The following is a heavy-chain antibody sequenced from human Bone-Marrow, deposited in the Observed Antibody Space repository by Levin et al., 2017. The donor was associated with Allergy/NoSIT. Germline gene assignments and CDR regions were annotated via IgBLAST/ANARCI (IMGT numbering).Heavy chain of an antibody. J-gene: IGHJ4*02. CDR1: GFPFTHAW. CDR3: NKEYYSTSQF. D-gene: IGHD6-13*01. CDR2: ISTNADGGTT. Sequence: GESLKISCAASGFPFTHAWMNWVRQAPGKGLEWVGRISTNADGGTTDYAAPVKGRFTISRDDSINTLYLQMNSLKTEDTAVYYCNKEYYSTSQFWGQGALVTVSS. V-gene: IGHV3-15*01.